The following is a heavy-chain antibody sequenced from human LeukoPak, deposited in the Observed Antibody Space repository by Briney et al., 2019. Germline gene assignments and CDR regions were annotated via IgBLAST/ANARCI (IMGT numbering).Heavy chain of an antibody. D-gene: IGHD2-15*01. CDR1: GYTFTSYA. CDR2: INAGNGNT. V-gene: IGHV1-3*01. J-gene: IGHJ6*02. Sequence: ASVKVSCKASGYTFTSYAMHWVCQAPGQRLEWMGWINAGNGNTKYSQKFQGRVTITRDTSASTAYMELSSLRSEDTAVYYCARARCSGGSCYCMDVWGQGTTVTVSS. CDR3: ARARCSGGSCYCMDV.